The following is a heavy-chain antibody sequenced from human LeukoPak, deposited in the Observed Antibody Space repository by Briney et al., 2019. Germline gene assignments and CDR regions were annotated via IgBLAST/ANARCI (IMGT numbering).Heavy chain of an antibody. D-gene: IGHD3-9*01. Sequence: PAGGSLRLSCAASGFTFSSYAMSWVRQAPGKGLDWVSAISGSGGSTYYADSVKGRFTISRDNSKNTLYLQMNSLRAEDTAVYYCARGLRYFDWLFPPDAFDIWGQGTMVTVSS. CDR1: GFTFSSYA. J-gene: IGHJ3*02. CDR2: ISGSGGST. V-gene: IGHV3-23*01. CDR3: ARGLRYFDWLFPPDAFDI.